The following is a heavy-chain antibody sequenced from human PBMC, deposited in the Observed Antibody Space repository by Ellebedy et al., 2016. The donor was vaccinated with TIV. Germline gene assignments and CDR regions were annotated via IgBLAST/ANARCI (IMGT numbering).Heavy chain of an antibody. CDR3: AKDISSGDGYSYWYFDL. CDR2: ISWNSGSI. D-gene: IGHD5-24*01. J-gene: IGHJ2*01. CDR1: GFTFDDYA. V-gene: IGHV3-9*01. Sequence: SLKISCAASGFTFDDYAMHWVRQAPGKGLEWVSGISWNSGSIGYADSVKGRFTISSDNAKNSLYLQMNSLRAEDTALYYCAKDISSGDGYSYWYFDLWGRGTLVTVSS.